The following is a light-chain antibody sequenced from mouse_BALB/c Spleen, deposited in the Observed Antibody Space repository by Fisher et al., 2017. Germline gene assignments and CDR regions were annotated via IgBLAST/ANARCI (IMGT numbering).Light chain of an antibody. Sequence: IVLTQTTAIMSASLGERVTMTCTASSSVSSSYLHWYQQKPGSSPKLWIYSTSNLASGVPVRFSGSGSGTSYSLTINSMEAEDAATYYCQQWSSNPYTFGGGTKLEIK. CDR2: STS. J-gene: IGKJ2*01. CDR1: SSVSSSY. CDR3: QQWSSNPYT. V-gene: IGKV4-74*01.